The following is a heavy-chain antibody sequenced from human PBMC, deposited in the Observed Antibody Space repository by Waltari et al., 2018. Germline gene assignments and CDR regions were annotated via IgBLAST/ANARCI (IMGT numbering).Heavy chain of an antibody. CDR1: GYSISGGYY. J-gene: IGHJ6*02. CDR3: ARDDPNYGEYGGSGMDV. CDR2: ISHSGIT. Sequence: QVQLQELGPGLVKPSETLSLTCAVSGYSISGGYYWGWIRQPPGKGLEWIGSISHSGITNYNPSLKSRVTILIDTSRNQFSLKLTSVTAADTAVYHCARDDPNYGEYGGSGMDVWGQGTTVTVSS. D-gene: IGHD4-17*01. V-gene: IGHV4-38-2*02.